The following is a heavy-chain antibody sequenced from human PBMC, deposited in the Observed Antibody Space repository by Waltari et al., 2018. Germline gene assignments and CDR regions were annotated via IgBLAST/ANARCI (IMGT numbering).Heavy chain of an antibody. Sequence: QVQLQESGPGLVKPSETLSLTCTVSGGSISSHYWSWIRQPPGKGLEWIGYIYYSGSTHYNPSLKSRVTISVDTSKNQFSLKLSSVTAADTAVYYCARALRYFDWLFGYYFDYWGQGTLVTVSS. D-gene: IGHD3-9*01. J-gene: IGHJ4*02. CDR2: IYYSGST. V-gene: IGHV4-59*11. CDR1: GGSISSHY. CDR3: ARALRYFDWLFGYYFDY.